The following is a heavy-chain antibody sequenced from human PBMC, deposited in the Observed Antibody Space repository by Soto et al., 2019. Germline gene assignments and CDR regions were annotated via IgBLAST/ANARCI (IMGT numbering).Heavy chain of an antibody. V-gene: IGHV5-10-1*01. J-gene: IGHJ3*02. Sequence: PGESLKISCKGSGYSFTSYWISWVRQMPGKGLEWMGRIDPSDSYTNYSPSFQGHVTISADKSISTAYLQWSSLKASDTDMYYCARHRVYYYDSSGTNHFGIWGQGKMV. CDR1: GYSFTSYW. CDR2: IDPSDSYT. CDR3: ARHRVYYYDSSGTNHFGI. D-gene: IGHD3-22*01.